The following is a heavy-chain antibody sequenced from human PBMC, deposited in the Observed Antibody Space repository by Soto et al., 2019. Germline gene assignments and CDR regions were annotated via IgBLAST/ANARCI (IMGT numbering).Heavy chain of an antibody. J-gene: IGHJ4*02. V-gene: IGHV1-18*01. CDR3: ARDAIYGWGSHDY. CDR1: GYTFTNDA. D-gene: IGHD3-10*01. CDR2: ISVENGDT. Sequence: QVQLVQSGSEVQKPGASVRVSCKASGYTFTNDAISWVRQAPGQGLEWMGWISVENGDTKYAQKFQGRVTMTADTSTSTVYMELRSLRSDDTAVYYCARDAIYGWGSHDYWGQGTLVTVSS.